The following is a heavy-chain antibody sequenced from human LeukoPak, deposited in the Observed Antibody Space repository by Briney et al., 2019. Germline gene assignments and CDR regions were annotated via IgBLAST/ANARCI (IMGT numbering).Heavy chain of an antibody. D-gene: IGHD3-10*01. V-gene: IGHV1-2*02. CDR1: GYTFTGYY. CDR3: ARVKARGQPTPDY. Sequence: ASVKVSCKASGYTFTGYYMHWVRQAPGQGLEWMGWINPNSGGTNYAQKFQGRVTMTRDTSISTAYMELTRLRSDDTAVYFCARVKARGQPTPDYWGQGTLVTVSS. CDR2: INPNSGGT. J-gene: IGHJ4*02.